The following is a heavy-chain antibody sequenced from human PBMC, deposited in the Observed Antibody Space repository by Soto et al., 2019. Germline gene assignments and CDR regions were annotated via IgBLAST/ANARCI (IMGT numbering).Heavy chain of an antibody. Sequence: SETLSLTCTVSGGSISSYYWSWIRQPPGKGLEWIGYIYHSGSTYYNPSLKSRVTISVDRSKNQFSLELSSVTAADTAVYYCARAMTTVTTIDYWGQGTLVTVSS. CDR3: ARAMTTVTTIDY. D-gene: IGHD4-17*01. V-gene: IGHV4-59*12. CDR1: GGSISSYY. J-gene: IGHJ4*02. CDR2: IYHSGST.